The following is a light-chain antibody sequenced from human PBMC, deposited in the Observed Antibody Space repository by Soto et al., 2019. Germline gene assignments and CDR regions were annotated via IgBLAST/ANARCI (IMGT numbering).Light chain of an antibody. CDR2: AAS. J-gene: IGKJ1*01. CDR1: QSVNSY. V-gene: IGKV1-39*01. CDR3: QQSYSTPTWT. Sequence: DIQMTQSPSSLSASVGDRVTITRRTSQSVNSYLNCYLQTPGKAPKLXXYAASNLQSGVPSRFSGSGSGTDFTLTISSLQPEDFATYFCQQSYSTPTWTFGQGTKVDI.